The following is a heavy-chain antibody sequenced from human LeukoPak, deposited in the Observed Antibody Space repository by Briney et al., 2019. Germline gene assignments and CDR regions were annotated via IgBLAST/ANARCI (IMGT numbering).Heavy chain of an antibody. D-gene: IGHD2-2*01. CDR2: INPRGGTT. J-gene: IGHJ4*02. V-gene: IGHV1-46*01. CDR1: GYTFTTYN. Sequence: ASVKVSCKASGYTFTTYNMHWVRQAPGQGLEWMGTINPRGGTTSYAQKFQGRVTMTRDTSTSTVYMELSSLRSEDTAVYYCARRPTNVVPAALDYWGQGTLVTVSS. CDR3: ARRPTNVVPAALDY.